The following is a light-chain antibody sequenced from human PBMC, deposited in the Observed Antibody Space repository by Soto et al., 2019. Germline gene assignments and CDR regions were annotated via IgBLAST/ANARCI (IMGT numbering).Light chain of an antibody. Sequence: QSVLTQPPSVSGAPGQRVTISCTGSSSNIGAGYDVHWYQQLPGTAPKLLIYGNSNRPSGVPDRFSGSKSGTSASLAITGLQAEDEADYYCQYYDSSLSGYVFGGGTKLTVL. CDR1: SSNIGAGYD. CDR3: QYYDSSLSGYV. V-gene: IGLV1-40*01. CDR2: GNS. J-gene: IGLJ2*01.